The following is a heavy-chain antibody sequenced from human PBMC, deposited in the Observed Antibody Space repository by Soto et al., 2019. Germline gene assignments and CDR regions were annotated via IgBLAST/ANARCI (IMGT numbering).Heavy chain of an antibody. CDR3: AKGFCSSTRCLTYSYMDV. CDR1: GFSFDEYA. D-gene: IGHD2-2*01. J-gene: IGHJ6*03. Sequence: EVQLVESGGGLVQPGRSLRLSCAASGFSFDEYAMHWVRQAPGKGLEWVSGISWNSGTMGYGDSGEGRFTISRDNAKNSLYLQMNSLRAEDTALYYCAKGFCSSTRCLTYSYMDVWGKGTTVTVSS. V-gene: IGHV3-9*01. CDR2: ISWNSGTM.